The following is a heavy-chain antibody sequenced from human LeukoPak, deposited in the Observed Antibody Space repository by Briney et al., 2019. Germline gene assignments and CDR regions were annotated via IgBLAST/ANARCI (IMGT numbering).Heavy chain of an antibody. CDR3: ARDNGDFDDYYYYGMDV. J-gene: IGHJ6*02. CDR2: MNPNSGST. Sequence: ASVKVSCKASGYTFTSYDINWVRQATGQGLEWMGWMNPNSGSTGYAQKFQGRVTMTRNTSISTAYMELSSLRSEDTAVYYCARDNGDFDDYYYYGMDVWGQGTTVTVSS. CDR1: GYTFTSYD. V-gene: IGHV1-8*01. D-gene: IGHD4-17*01.